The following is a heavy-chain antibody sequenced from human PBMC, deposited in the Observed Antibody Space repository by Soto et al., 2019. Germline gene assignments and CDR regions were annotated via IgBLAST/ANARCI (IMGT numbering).Heavy chain of an antibody. V-gene: IGHV4-31*03. CDR2: IYYSGST. D-gene: IGHD5-12*01. J-gene: IGHJ4*02. CDR1: GGSISSGGYY. CDR3: AREVPTGVTP. Sequence: RSLTCTVSGGSISSGGYYWSWIRQHPGKGLEWIGYIYYSGSTYYNPSLKSRVTISVDTSKNQFSLKLSSVTAADTAVYYCAREVPTGVTPWGQGTLVTVSS.